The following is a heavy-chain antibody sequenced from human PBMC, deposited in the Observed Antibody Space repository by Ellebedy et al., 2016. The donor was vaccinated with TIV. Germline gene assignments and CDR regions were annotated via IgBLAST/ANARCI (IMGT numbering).Heavy chain of an antibody. J-gene: IGHJ4*02. D-gene: IGHD4-17*01. V-gene: IGHV2-5*01. Sequence: SGPTLVKPTQTLTLTCTFSGFSLSTSGMTAGWVRLPPGKAPEWLTFIYWNGVERYSPSLRSRLTITKDTSRNQIVLTMTNMDPVDTGTYFCAHRTTVTSVDYWGQGTLVTVSS. CDR2: IYWNGVE. CDR1: GFSLSTSGMT. CDR3: AHRTTVTSVDY.